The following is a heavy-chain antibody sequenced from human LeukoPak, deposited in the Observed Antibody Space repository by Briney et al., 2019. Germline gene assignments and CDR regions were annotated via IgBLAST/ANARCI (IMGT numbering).Heavy chain of an antibody. CDR2: IYTSGTT. CDR3: ARLSTVTTSFDY. Sequence: SETLSLTCTVSGGSISSYYWSWIRQPAGKGLEWIGRIYTSGTTHYNPSLKSRVTMSVDTSKYQFPLKLSSVTAADTAVYYCARLSTVTTSFDYWGQGTLVTVSS. CDR1: GGSISSYY. V-gene: IGHV4-4*07. J-gene: IGHJ4*02. D-gene: IGHD4-17*01.